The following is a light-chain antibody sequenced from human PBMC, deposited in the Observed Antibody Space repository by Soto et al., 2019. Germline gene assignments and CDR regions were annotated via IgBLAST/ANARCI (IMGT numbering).Light chain of an antibody. Sequence: DIQMTQSPSTLSASVGDRVTITCRASQSISSWLAWYQQKPGKAPKLLIYDASSLESGVPSRFSGSGSGTEFTLTISSLQSEDFAVYYCQQYTNWPPFTFGGGTKV. CDR2: DAS. CDR3: QQYTNWPPFT. J-gene: IGKJ4*01. V-gene: IGKV1-5*01. CDR1: QSISSW.